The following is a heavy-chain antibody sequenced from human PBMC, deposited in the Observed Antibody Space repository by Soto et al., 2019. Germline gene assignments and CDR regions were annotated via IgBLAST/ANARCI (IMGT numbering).Heavy chain of an antibody. Sequence: GASVKVSCKASGGTFSSYAISWVRQAPGQGLEWMGGIIPIFGTANYAQKFQGRVTITADESTSTAYMELSSLRSEDTAVYYCARSRGYSGYDYPTLLEFDYWVQGSLVPVCS. D-gene: IGHD5-12*01. CDR1: GGTFSSYA. CDR2: IIPIFGTA. CDR3: ARSRGYSGYDYPTLLEFDY. V-gene: IGHV1-69*13. J-gene: IGHJ4*02.